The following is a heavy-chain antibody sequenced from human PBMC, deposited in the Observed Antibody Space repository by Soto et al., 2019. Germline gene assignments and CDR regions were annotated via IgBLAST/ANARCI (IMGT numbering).Heavy chain of an antibody. J-gene: IGHJ4*02. CDR2: LSGTGDSA. V-gene: IGHV3-23*01. CDR1: GFTFSSYA. CDR3: ARHNGIYGSGSFAQ. D-gene: IGHD3-10*01. Sequence: EVQLLESGGGLVQPGGSLRLSCAASGFTFSSYALSWVRQAPGKGLEWVSALSGTGDSADYANSVKGRYTISRDDSKTTLYLVMSSLRVEDTAIYYCARHNGIYGSGSFAQWGQGTLVSVSS.